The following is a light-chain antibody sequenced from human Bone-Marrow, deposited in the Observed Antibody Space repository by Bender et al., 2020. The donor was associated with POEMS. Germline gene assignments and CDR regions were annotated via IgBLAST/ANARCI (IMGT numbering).Light chain of an antibody. Sequence: QSVLTQPPSASGTPGQRVIISCSGSSSNIVTNPVNWYQHLPGTAPKVLIYNTNQRPSGVPDRFSGSKSGTSASLAISALQSEDEGDYYCATWHDSLNGWVFGGGTKLAVL. CDR3: ATWHDSLNGWV. J-gene: IGLJ3*02. CDR1: SSNIVTNP. CDR2: NTN. V-gene: IGLV1-44*01.